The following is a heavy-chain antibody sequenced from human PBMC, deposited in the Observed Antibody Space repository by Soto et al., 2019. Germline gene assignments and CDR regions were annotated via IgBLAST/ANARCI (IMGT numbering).Heavy chain of an antibody. CDR3: ARDLISTYYYDSSGRPLDY. Sequence: EVQLVESGGGLVQPGGSLRLSCAASGFTFSSYWMSWVRQAPGKGLEWVANIKQDGSEKYYVDSVKGRFTISRDNAKNSLYLQMNSLRAEDTAVYYCARDLISTYYYDSSGRPLDYWGQGTLVTVSS. CDR2: IKQDGSEK. J-gene: IGHJ4*02. CDR1: GFTFSSYW. V-gene: IGHV3-7*01. D-gene: IGHD3-22*01.